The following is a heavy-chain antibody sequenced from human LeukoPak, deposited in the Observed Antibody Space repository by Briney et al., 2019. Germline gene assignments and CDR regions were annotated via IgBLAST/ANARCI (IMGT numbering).Heavy chain of an antibody. Sequence: PPETLSLTCTVSGGSISSSSYYWGWIRQPPGKGLEWIGSIYYSGGTYYNPSLKSRVTISVDTSKNQFSLKLSSVTAADTAVYYCARRGYSYGYYFDYWGQGTLVTVSS. J-gene: IGHJ4*02. V-gene: IGHV4-39*01. CDR1: GGSISSSSYY. D-gene: IGHD5-18*01. CDR2: IYYSGGT. CDR3: ARRGYSYGYYFDY.